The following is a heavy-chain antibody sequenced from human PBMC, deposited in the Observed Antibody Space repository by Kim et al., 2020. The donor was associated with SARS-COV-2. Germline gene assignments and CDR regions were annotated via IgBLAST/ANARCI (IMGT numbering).Heavy chain of an antibody. D-gene: IGHD2-2*01. CDR1: GGSISSYY. V-gene: IGHV4-4*07. CDR3: ARDSLVVVPAAMVYYYYYGMDV. CDR2: IYTSGST. J-gene: IGHJ6*02. Sequence: SETLSLTCTVSGGSISSYYWSWIRQPAGKGLEWIGRIYTSGSTNYNPSLKSRVTMSVDTSKNQFSLKLSSVTAADTAVYYCARDSLVVVPAAMVYYYYYGMDVWGQGTTVTVSS.